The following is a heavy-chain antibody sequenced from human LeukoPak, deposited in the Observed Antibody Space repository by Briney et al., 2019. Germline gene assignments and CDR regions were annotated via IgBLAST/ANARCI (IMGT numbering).Heavy chain of an antibody. V-gene: IGHV3-33*01. D-gene: IGHD2-15*01. Sequence: GGSLRLSCAASGFTFSSYGMHWVCQAPGKGLEWVAVIWYDGSNKYYADSVKGRFTISRDNSKNTLYLQMNSLRAEDTAVYYCARGRFGESGAYYFDYWGQGTLVTVSS. CDR1: GFTFSSYG. J-gene: IGHJ4*02. CDR2: IWYDGSNK. CDR3: ARGRFGESGAYYFDY.